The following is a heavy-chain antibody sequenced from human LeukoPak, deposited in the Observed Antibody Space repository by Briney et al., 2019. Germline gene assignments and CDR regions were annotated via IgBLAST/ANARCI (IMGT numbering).Heavy chain of an antibody. CDR2: MNPNSGNT. CDR3: ARGRRDYVWGSYRPYHCDY. D-gene: IGHD3-16*02. V-gene: IGHV1-8*01. Sequence: GASVKVSCKASGYTLTSYDINWGRQATGQGLEWRGWMNPNSGNTGYAQKFQGRVTMTRNTSISTAYMELSSLRSEDTAVYYCARGRRDYVWGSYRPYHCDYWGQGTLVTVSS. J-gene: IGHJ4*02. CDR1: GYTLTSYD.